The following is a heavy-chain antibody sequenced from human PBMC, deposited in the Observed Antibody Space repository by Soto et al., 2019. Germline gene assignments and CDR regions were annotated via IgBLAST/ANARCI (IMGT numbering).Heavy chain of an antibody. J-gene: IGHJ6*02. D-gene: IGHD2-2*01. Sequence: GGSLRLSCAASGFTFSSYAMHWVRQAPGKGLEWVAVISYDGSNKYYADSVKGRFTISRDNSKNTLYLQMNSLRAEDTAVYYCARAYGEYQLPAGGMDVWRQGTTVTVS. CDR3: ARAYGEYQLPAGGMDV. V-gene: IGHV3-30-3*01. CDR1: GFTFSSYA. CDR2: ISYDGSNK.